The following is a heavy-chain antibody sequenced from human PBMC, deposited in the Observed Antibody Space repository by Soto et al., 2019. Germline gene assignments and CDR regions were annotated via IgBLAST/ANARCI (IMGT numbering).Heavy chain of an antibody. V-gene: IGHV1-3*01. D-gene: IGHD3-22*01. CDR1: GYTFTSYA. CDR3: ARDDSRGFTPPSSGYYYYGMDV. CDR2: INAGNGNT. J-gene: IGHJ6*02. Sequence: ASVKVSCKASGYTFTSYAMHWVRQAPGQRLEWMGWINAGNGNTKYSQKFQGRVTITRDTSASTAYMELSSLRSEDTAVYYCARDDSRGFTPPSSGYYYYGMDVWGQGTTVTVSS.